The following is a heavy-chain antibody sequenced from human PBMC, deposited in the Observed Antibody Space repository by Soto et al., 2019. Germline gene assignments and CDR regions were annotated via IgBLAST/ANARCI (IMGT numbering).Heavy chain of an antibody. CDR1: GYTFTSYA. J-gene: IGHJ4*02. CDR2: INAGNGNT. CDR3: ARSSEYYQNLRGAFDY. V-gene: IGHV1-3*01. Sequence: QVQLVQSGAEVKKPGASVKVSCKASGYTFTSYAMHWVRQAPGQRLEWMGWINAGNGNTKYSQKFHGRVTITMDTSASTAYMELSSLRSEDTAVYYCARSSEYYQNLRGAFDYWGQGTLVTVSS. D-gene: IGHD3-9*01.